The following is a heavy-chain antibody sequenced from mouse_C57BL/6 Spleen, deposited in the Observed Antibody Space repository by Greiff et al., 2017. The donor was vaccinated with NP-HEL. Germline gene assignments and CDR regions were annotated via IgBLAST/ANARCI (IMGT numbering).Heavy chain of an antibody. V-gene: IGHV1-80*01. D-gene: IGHD1-1*01. CDR1: GYAFSSYW. J-gene: IGHJ4*01. CDR3: ARSGPHYYGSPYAMDY. CDR2: IYPGDGDT. Sequence: VQLQQSGAELVKPGASVKISCKASGYAFSSYWMNWVKQRPGKGLEWLGQIYPGDGDTNYNGKFKGKATLTADKSSSTAYMQLSSLTSEDSAVYFCARSGPHYYGSPYAMDYWGQGTSVTVSS.